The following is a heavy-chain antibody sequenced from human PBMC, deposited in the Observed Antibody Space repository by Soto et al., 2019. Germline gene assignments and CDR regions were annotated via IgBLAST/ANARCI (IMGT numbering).Heavy chain of an antibody. CDR1: GFTFSSYS. CDR3: ARGAMTFDL. J-gene: IGHJ2*01. V-gene: IGHV3-21*01. Sequence: GGSLRLSCAASGFTFSSYSMNWVRQAPGKGLEWVSCMSSSSSYIYYADSVKGRFTISTDNAKSSPYLQMNSLRAEDTAVYYCARGAMTFDLWGRGTLVTVSS. CDR2: MSSSSSYI. D-gene: IGHD2-21*02.